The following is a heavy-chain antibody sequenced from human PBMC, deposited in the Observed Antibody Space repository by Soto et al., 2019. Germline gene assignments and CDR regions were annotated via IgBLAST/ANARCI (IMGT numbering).Heavy chain of an antibody. CDR1: GHSISADY. D-gene: IGHD3-22*01. CDR3: ARDVGGSVVPHWFDP. Sequence: QVQLQESGPGLVKASETLSLSCTVSGHSISADYWSWIRQPAGQRLEWIGRVDASGNTNYNPSLKSRVTMSVDTSKNQFFLKVRSVTAADTAMYFCARDVGGSVVPHWFDPWGQGALGTVSS. V-gene: IGHV4-4*07. J-gene: IGHJ5*02. CDR2: VDASGNT.